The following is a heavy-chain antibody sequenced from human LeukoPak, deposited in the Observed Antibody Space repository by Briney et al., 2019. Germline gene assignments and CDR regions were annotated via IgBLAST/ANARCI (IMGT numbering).Heavy chain of an antibody. V-gene: IGHV1-69*13. D-gene: IGHD3-16*02. CDR3: ASRYDRVWGSYRFDY. CDR2: IIPIFGTA. CDR1: GGTFSSYA. Sequence: SVKVSCKASGGTFSSYAISWVRQAPGQGLEWMGGIIPIFGTANYAQKFQGRVTITADESTSTAYMELSSLRSDDTAVYCSASRYDRVWGSYRFDYWGQGTLVTVSS. J-gene: IGHJ4*02.